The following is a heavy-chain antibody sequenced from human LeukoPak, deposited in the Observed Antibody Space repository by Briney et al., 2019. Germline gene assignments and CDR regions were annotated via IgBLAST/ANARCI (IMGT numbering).Heavy chain of an antibody. CDR2: INPSGGST. CDR3: ARVGVGGRYYFDY. CDR1: GYTFTSYY. J-gene: IGHJ4*02. V-gene: IGHV1-46*01. Sequence: ASVKVSCKASGYTFTSYYIHWVRQAPGQGLEWMGIINPSGGSTSYAQNFQGRVTMTRDTSTSIVYMELSSLRFEDTAVYYCARVGVGGRYYFDYWGQETLVTVSS. D-gene: IGHD1-26*01.